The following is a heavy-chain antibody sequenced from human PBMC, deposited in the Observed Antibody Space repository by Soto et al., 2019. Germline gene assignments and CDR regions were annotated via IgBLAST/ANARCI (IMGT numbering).Heavy chain of an antibody. Sequence: QVQLVESGGGVVQPGRSLRLSCAASGFTFSSYAMHWVRQAPGKGLEWVAVISYDGSNKYYADSVKGRFTISRDNSKNTLYMQMNSLRAEDTAVYYCANLKGGSNYEYGMDVWGQGTTVTVSS. CDR2: ISYDGSNK. J-gene: IGHJ6*02. CDR1: GFTFSSYA. CDR3: ANLKGGSNYEYGMDV. D-gene: IGHD3-10*01. V-gene: IGHV3-30-3*01.